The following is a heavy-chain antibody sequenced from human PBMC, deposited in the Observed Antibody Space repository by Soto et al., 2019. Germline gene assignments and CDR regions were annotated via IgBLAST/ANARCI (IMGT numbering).Heavy chain of an antibody. D-gene: IGHD6-6*01. J-gene: IGHJ4*02. CDR3: AAETEYSSSPGY. CDR1: GFTFTSSA. Sequence: GASVKVSCKASGFTFTSSAVQWVRQARGQRLEWIGWIVVGSGNTNYAQKFQERVTITRDMSTSTAYMELSSLRSEDTAVYYCAAETEYSSSPGYWGQGTLVTVSS. V-gene: IGHV1-58*01. CDR2: IVVGSGNT.